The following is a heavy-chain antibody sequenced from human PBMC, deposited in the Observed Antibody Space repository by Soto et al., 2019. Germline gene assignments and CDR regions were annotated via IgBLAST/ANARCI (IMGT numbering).Heavy chain of an antibody. CDR2: INPNSGGT. D-gene: IGHD3-22*01. V-gene: IGHV1-2*02. CDR3: AREGRRLYYYDSSGYYNL. Sequence: GASVKVSCKASGYTFTGYYMHWVRQAPGQGLEWMGWINPNSGGTNYAQKFQGRVTMTRDTSISTAYMELSRLRSDDTAVYYCAREGRRLYYYDSSGYYNLWGQGTLVTVSS. CDR1: GYTFTGYY. J-gene: IGHJ5*02.